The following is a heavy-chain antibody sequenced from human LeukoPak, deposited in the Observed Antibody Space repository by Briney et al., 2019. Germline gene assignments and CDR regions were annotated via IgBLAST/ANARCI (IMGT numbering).Heavy chain of an antibody. J-gene: IGHJ6*03. V-gene: IGHV4-61*02. Sequence: SETLSLTCTVSGGSISSGSYYWSRIRQPAGKGLEWIGRIYTSGSTNYNPSLKSRVTISVDTSKNQFSLKLSSVTAADTAVYYCARDRIYYYYMDVWGKGTTVTVSS. CDR1: GGSISSGSYY. CDR2: IYTSGST. CDR3: ARDRIYYYYMDV.